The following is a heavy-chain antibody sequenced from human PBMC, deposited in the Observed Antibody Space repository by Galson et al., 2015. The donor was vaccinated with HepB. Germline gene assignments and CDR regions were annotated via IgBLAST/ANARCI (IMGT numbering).Heavy chain of an antibody. CDR2: IKQDGSEK. Sequence: SLRLSCAASGFTFSNYWMTWVRQAPGQGLEWVANIKQDGSEKYYVDSVKGRFTISRDNAKNSLYLQMNSLRAEDTAVYYCARLPSSKQWLVRGYYYYYYGMDVWGQGTTVTVSS. CDR3: ARLPSSKQWLVRGYYYYYYGMDV. V-gene: IGHV3-7*03. J-gene: IGHJ6*02. D-gene: IGHD6-19*01. CDR1: GFTFSNYW.